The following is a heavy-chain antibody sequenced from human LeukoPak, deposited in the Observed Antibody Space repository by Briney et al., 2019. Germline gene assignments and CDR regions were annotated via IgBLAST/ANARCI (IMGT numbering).Heavy chain of an antibody. V-gene: IGHV1-18*04. CDR2: ISAHNGNA. D-gene: IGHD3-16*02. Sequence: ASVKVSCKASGYTFTSYGISWVRQAPGQGLEWMEWISAHNGNANYAQKFQGRVTMTTDTSTTTAYMELRSLRSDDTALYYCARVEDRDYVWGSYRLADYWGQGTLVTVSS. CDR1: GYTFTSYG. CDR3: ARVEDRDYVWGSYRLADY. J-gene: IGHJ4*02.